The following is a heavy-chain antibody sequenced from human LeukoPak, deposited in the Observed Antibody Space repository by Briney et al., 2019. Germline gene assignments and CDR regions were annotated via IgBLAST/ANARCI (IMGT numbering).Heavy chain of an antibody. CDR2: ISGSGGST. CDR3: AKSSSGWYKWSDP. Sequence: GGSLRLSCAASGFTFSTYAMSWVRQPPGKGLEWVSAISGSGGSTCYADSVKGRFTISRDNSKNTLYLQMNSLRAEDTAVYYCAKSSSGWYKWSDPWGQGTLVTVSS. D-gene: IGHD6-19*01. CDR1: GFTFSTYA. J-gene: IGHJ5*02. V-gene: IGHV3-23*01.